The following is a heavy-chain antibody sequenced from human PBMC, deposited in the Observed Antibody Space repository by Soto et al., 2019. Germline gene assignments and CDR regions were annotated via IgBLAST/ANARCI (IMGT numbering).Heavy chain of an antibody. CDR1: GYTFSNYG. Sequence: QVQLVQSGAEVKKPGASVTVSCKTSGYTFSNYGINWVRQAPGQGLEWMGWISGYNGNTNYAQTVQGRVTMTTDTSTGTVYMELRSLKSDDTAIYYCSRFIMVGGWFGPNYYHGMDVWGQGTTVTVSS. CDR3: SRFIMVGGWFGPNYYHGMDV. J-gene: IGHJ6*02. V-gene: IGHV1-18*01. CDR2: ISGYNGNT. D-gene: IGHD6-19*01.